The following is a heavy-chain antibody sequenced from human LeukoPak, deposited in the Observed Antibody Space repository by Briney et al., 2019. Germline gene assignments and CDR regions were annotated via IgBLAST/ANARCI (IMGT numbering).Heavy chain of an antibody. V-gene: IGHV3-9*03. J-gene: IGHJ4*02. Sequence: PGRSLRLSCAASGFTFDASAMHWVRQAPGKGLEWVAGISWNSGSIGYADSVKGRFTISRDNAKNSLYLQMNSLRAEAMALYYCAKGRHSMIVVVYFDYWGQGTLVTVSS. CDR3: AKGRHSMIVVVYFDY. CDR1: GFTFDASA. CDR2: ISWNSGSI. D-gene: IGHD3-22*01.